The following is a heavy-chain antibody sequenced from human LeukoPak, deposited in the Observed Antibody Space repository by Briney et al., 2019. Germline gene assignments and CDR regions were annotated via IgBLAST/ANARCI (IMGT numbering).Heavy chain of an antibody. V-gene: IGHV4-39*01. CDR3: ARPHTTKLYLYWAY. J-gene: IGHJ4*02. CDR1: GGSISSSSYY. CDR2: IYYSGST. D-gene: IGHD3-16*01. Sequence: SETLSLTCTVSGGSISSSSYYWGWIRQPPGKGLEWIGSIYYSGSTYYNPSLKSRVTISVDTSKNQFSLKLSSVTAADTAVYYCARPHTTKLYLYWAYWGQGTLVTVSS.